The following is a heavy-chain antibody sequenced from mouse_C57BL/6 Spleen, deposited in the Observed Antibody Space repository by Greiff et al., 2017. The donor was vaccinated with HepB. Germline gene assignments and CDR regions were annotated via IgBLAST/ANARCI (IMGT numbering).Heavy chain of an antibody. D-gene: IGHD2-1*01. J-gene: IGHJ4*01. CDR3: ARGGNFYAMDY. V-gene: IGHV1-81*01. CDR2: IYPRSGNT. Sequence: VKVVESGAELARPGASVKLSCKASGYTFTSYGISWVKQRTGQGLEWIGEIYPRSGNTYYNEKFKGKATLTADKSSSTAYMELRSLTSEDSAVYFCARGGNFYAMDYWGQGTSVTVSS. CDR1: GYTFTSYG.